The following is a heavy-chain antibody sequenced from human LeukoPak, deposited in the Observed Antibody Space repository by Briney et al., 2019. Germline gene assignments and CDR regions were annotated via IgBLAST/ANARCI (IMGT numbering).Heavy chain of an antibody. V-gene: IGHV1-69*04. Sequence: GASVKVSCKASGGTFSSYAISWVRQAPGQGLEWMGRIIPILGIANYAQKFQGRVTITADKSTSTAYMELSSLRSEDTAVYYCAKSGSYSMGFGYWGQGTLVTVSS. CDR3: AKSGSYSMGFGY. CDR1: GGTFSSYA. D-gene: IGHD1-26*01. CDR2: IIPILGIA. J-gene: IGHJ4*02.